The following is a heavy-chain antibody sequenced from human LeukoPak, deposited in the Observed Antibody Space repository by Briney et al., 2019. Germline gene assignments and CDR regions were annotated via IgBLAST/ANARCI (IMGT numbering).Heavy chain of an antibody. J-gene: IGHJ4*02. Sequence: GRSLRLSCAASGFTFDDYAMHWVRQAPGKGLEWVSGISWNSGSIGYADSVKGRFTISGDNAKNSLYLQMNSLRAEDTALYYCAKDPTHSIAAAGTFDYWGQGTLVTVSS. CDR2: ISWNSGSI. V-gene: IGHV3-9*01. CDR3: AKDPTHSIAAAGTFDY. D-gene: IGHD6-13*01. CDR1: GFTFDDYA.